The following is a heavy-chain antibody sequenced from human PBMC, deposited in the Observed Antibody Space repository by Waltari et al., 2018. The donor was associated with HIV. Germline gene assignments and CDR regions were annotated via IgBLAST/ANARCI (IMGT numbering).Heavy chain of an antibody. J-gene: IGHJ4*02. CDR3: ARDGGARFSSWAILGD. CDR1: GFPLTAPT. V-gene: IGHV3-33*01. D-gene: IGHD6-13*01. Sequence: QVQLVESGGGVVLPGRYLRLPGAASGFPLTAPTLPRVRQAPGKGLEWVVVMLYYGDTKYYADSAKGRFTFSRDNSKNTVYLKMNTLRAEDTAVYYCARDGGARFSSWAILGDWGQGTLVTVSS. CDR2: MLYYGDTK.